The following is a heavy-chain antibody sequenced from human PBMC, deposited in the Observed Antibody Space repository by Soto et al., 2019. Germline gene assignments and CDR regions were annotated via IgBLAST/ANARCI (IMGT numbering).Heavy chain of an antibody. CDR1: GGTFSSYA. V-gene: IGHV1-69*06. CDR2: IIPIFGTA. CDR3: ARENSGSYYRGWFDR. D-gene: IGHD1-26*01. Sequence: QVQLVQSGAEVKTPGSSVKVSCKASGGTFSSYAISWVRQAPGHGLEWMGGIIPIFGTANYAQKFQGRVTITADKSTSTAYMELSSLRSEDTALYYCARENSGSYYRGWFDRWGQGTLVTVSS. J-gene: IGHJ5*02.